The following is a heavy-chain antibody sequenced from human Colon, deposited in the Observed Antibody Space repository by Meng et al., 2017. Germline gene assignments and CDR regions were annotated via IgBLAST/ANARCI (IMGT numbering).Heavy chain of an antibody. J-gene: IGHJ4*02. V-gene: IGHV4-4*02. D-gene: IGHD7-27*01. CDR3: ARGTGDIRVGFDY. Sequence: QESGQGLVKPSGTPSLTCTVSGASIIGLNWWTWVRQTPGKGLEWIGEIHHSGRTNSMPSLKSRVTLSLDKSKNQFSLSMTSVTAADTAVYYCARGTGDIRVGFDYWGQGTLVTVSS. CDR2: IHHSGRT. CDR1: GASIIGLNW.